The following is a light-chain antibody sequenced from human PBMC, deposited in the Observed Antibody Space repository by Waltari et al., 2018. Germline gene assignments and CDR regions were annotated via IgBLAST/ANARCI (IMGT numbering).Light chain of an antibody. V-gene: IGLV1-40*01. Sequence: QSVLSQPPSVSGAPGQRVTISCTGGGPNIGGGYDVNWYQQLPGAAPKLLIFGNNPRPSGVPDRFSGSKSGASASLAITGLQSEDEADYYCQSYDSSLTAVVFGGGTKLTVL. CDR1: GPNIGGGYD. J-gene: IGLJ2*01. CDR2: GNN. CDR3: QSYDSSLTAVV.